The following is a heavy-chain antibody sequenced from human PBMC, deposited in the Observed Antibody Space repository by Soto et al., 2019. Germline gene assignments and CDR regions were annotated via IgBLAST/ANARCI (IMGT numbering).Heavy chain of an antibody. Sequence: SVKVSCKASGGTFSSYAISWVRQAPGQGLEWMGGIIPIFGTANYAQKFQGRVTITADESTSTAYMELSSLRSEDTAVYYCARERYCSSTSCPYYFDYWGQGTLVTVSS. V-gene: IGHV1-69*13. J-gene: IGHJ4*02. CDR1: GGTFSSYA. CDR3: ARERYCSSTSCPYYFDY. D-gene: IGHD2-2*01. CDR2: IIPIFGTA.